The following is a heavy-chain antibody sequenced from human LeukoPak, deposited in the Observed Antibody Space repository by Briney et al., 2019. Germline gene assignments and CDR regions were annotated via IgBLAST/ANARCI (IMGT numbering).Heavy chain of an antibody. J-gene: IGHJ4*02. V-gene: IGHV3-7*01. CDR2: IKRDGSDT. Sequence: QSGGSLRLSCAASGFAFSSYWMSWVRQAPGKGLEWVANIKRDGSDTSYVDSVKGRFTISRDNAKNSLYLQLNSLRAEDTAVYYCARDANYYDSRGENYFNCWGQGTLVTVSS. D-gene: IGHD3-22*01. CDR3: ARDANYYDSRGENYFNC. CDR1: GFAFSSYW.